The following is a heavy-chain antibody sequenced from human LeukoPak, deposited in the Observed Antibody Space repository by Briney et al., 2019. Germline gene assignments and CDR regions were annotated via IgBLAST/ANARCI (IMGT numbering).Heavy chain of an antibody. CDR1: GGSISSGDFS. CDR2: IYYSGST. D-gene: IGHD4-17*01. J-gene: IGHJ4*02. CDR3: ARVNGDYYFDY. Sequence: SETLSLTCAVSGGSISSGDFSWSWIRQPPGKGLEWIGYIYYSGSTNYNPSLKSRVTISVDRSKNQFSLKLSSVTAADTAVYYCARVNGDYYFDYWGQGTLVTVSS. V-gene: IGHV4-61*08.